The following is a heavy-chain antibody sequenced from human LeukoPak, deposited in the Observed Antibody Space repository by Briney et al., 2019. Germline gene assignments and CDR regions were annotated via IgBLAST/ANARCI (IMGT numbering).Heavy chain of an antibody. D-gene: IGHD1-26*01. CDR1: GFTVSSNY. CDR2: IKQDGSEK. CDR3: ARRIVGPSSGGDY. J-gene: IGHJ4*02. V-gene: IGHV3-7*01. Sequence: GGSLRLSCAASGFTVSSNYMSWVRQAPGKGLELVANIKQDGSEKYYVDSVQGRFTISRDNAKNSLYLQMNSLRVEDTAVYYCARRIVGPSSGGDYWGQGTPVTVSA.